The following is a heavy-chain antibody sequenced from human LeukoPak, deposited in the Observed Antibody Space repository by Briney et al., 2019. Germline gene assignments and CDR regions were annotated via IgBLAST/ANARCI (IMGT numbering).Heavy chain of an antibody. V-gene: IGHV4-34*01. J-gene: IGHJ4*02. D-gene: IGHD2-15*01. CDR3: AREKYCSGGSCLDY. CDR1: GGSFSGYY. Sequence: PSETLSLTCAVYGGSFSGYYWSWIRQPPGKGLEWIVEINHSGSTNYNPSLKSRVTISVDTSKNQFSLKLSSVTAADTAVYYCAREKYCSGGSCLDYWGRGTLVTVSS. CDR2: INHSGST.